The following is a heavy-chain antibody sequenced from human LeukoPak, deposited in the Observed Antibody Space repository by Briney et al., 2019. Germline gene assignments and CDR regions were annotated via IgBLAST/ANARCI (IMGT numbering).Heavy chain of an antibody. CDR3: ARGQYHLLYWYFDL. Sequence: AETLSLTCTVSGGSISSYYWSWIRQPAGKGLEWIGRIYSSGSTNYNPSLKSRVTMSVDTSKNQFSLKLSSVTAADTAVYYCARGQYHLLYWYFDLWGRGTLVTVSS. CDR1: GGSISSYY. CDR2: IYSSGST. J-gene: IGHJ2*01. D-gene: IGHD2-2*01. V-gene: IGHV4-4*07.